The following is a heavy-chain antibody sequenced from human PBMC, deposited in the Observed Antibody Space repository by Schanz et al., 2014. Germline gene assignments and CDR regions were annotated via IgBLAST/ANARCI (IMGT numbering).Heavy chain of an antibody. CDR2: ISAYNGNT. V-gene: IGHV1-18*01. D-gene: IGHD3-9*01. Sequence: QIQLVQSGPEVKKPGATVKVSCKASGYTFTSYGISWVRQAPGQGLEWMGWISAYNGNTKYPQKLQGRVTMTTDTSTSTVYMELRSLRSDDTAVYYCARDAADFYDILTEEDYWGQGTLXTVSS. CDR3: ARDAADFYDILTEEDY. CDR1: GYTFTSYG. J-gene: IGHJ4*02.